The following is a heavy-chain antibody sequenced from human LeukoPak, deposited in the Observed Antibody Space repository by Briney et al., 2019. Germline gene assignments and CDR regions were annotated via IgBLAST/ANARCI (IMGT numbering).Heavy chain of an antibody. CDR2: INWNGGST. Sequence: GGSLRLSCAASGFTFDDYGMRWVRQAPGKGLEWVSGINWNGGSTGYADSVKGRFTISRDNAKNSLYLQMNSLRAEDTALYHCAREITIFGVVNEGDWFDPWGQGTLVTVSS. CDR3: AREITIFGVVNEGDWFDP. J-gene: IGHJ5*02. D-gene: IGHD3-3*01. CDR1: GFTFDDYG. V-gene: IGHV3-20*01.